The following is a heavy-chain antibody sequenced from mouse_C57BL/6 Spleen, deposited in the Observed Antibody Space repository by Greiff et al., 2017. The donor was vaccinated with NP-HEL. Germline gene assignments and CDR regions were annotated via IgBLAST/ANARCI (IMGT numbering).Heavy chain of an antibody. D-gene: IGHD2-1*01. CDR3: ARAGGNPYYFDY. V-gene: IGHV5-16*01. Sequence: EVKLMESEGGLVQPGSSMKLSCTASGFTFSDYYMAWVRQVPEKGLEWVANINYDGSSTYYLDSLKSRFIISRDNAKNILYLQMSSLKSEDTATYYCARAGGNPYYFDYWGQGTTLTVSS. J-gene: IGHJ2*01. CDR2: INYDGSST. CDR1: GFTFSDYY.